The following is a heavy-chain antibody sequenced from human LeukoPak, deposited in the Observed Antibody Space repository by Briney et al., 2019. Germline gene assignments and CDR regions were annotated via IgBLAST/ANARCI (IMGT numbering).Heavy chain of an antibody. CDR2: IIPIFGTA. CDR3: ATSPTAMVRGVIDDAFDI. CDR1: GGTFSSYA. D-gene: IGHD3-10*01. V-gene: IGHV1-69*01. Sequence: ASVKVSCKASGGTFSSYAISWVRQAPGQGLEWMGGIIPIFGTANYAQKFQGRVTITADESTSTAYMELSSLRSEDTAVYYCATSPTAMVRGVIDDAFDIWGQGTMATVSS. J-gene: IGHJ3*02.